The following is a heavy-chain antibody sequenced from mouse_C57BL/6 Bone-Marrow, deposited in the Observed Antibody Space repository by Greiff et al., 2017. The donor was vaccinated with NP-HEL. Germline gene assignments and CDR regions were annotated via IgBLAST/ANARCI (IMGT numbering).Heavy chain of an antibody. D-gene: IGHD1-1*01. V-gene: IGHV1-72*01. CDR2: IDPNSGGT. CDR3: ARYYYGSSPFWYFDV. J-gene: IGHJ1*03. CDR1: GYPFTSYW. Sequence: QVQLQQPGAELVKPGASVKLSCKASGYPFTSYWMHWVKPRPGRGLEWIGRIDPNSGGTTYNEKFKSKATLTVDKPSSTAYMQRSSRTSEDSAVYYCARYYYGSSPFWYFDVWGTGTTVTVSS.